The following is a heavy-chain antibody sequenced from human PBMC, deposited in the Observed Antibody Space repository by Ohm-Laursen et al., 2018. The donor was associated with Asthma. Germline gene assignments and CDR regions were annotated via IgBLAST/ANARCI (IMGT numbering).Heavy chain of an antibody. CDR1: GFTFSSYG. V-gene: IGHV3-30*19. J-gene: IGHJ4*02. CDR3: AKDGYSSSWYFDY. CDR2: MSYDGSLK. Sequence: SLRLSCAASGFTFSSYGMHWVRQAPGKGLEWVAVMSYDGSLKYYADSVNGRFTISKDDSRDTLYLQMNSLRPDDTAVYYCAKDGYSSSWYFDYWGQGTLVTVSS. D-gene: IGHD6-13*01.